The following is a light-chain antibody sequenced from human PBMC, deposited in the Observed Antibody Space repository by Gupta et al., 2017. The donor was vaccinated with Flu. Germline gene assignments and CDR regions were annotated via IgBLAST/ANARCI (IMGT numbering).Light chain of an antibody. CDR2: STN. J-gene: IGLJ2*01. CDR1: SGSVSTSNY. V-gene: IGLV8-61*01. CDR3: VLYMGSGSVV. Sequence: QEPSFSVSPGGTVTLTCGLSSGSVSTSNYPTWYQQTPGQAPRTLIYSTNTRSSGVPDHSSGSILVNKAALTITGAQADDECDYYCVLYMGSGSVVFGGGTKLTVL.